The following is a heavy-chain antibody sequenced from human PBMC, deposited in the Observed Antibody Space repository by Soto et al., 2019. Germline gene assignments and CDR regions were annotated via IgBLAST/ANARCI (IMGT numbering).Heavy chain of an antibody. V-gene: IGHV3-23*01. J-gene: IGHJ4*02. Sequence: GGSLRLSCAASGFAFSSYAMSWVRQAPGKGLEWVSAISGSGGSTYYADSVKGRFTISRDNSKNTLYLQMNSLRAEDTAVYYCANFLGDSNFDYWGQGTLVTVSS. CDR1: GFAFSSYA. CDR2: ISGSGGST. D-gene: IGHD3-16*01. CDR3: ANFLGDSNFDY.